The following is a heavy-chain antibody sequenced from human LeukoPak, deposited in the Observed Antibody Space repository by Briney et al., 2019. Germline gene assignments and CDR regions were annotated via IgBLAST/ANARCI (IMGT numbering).Heavy chain of an antibody. CDR3: ARLYSSSSGLRASDY. CDR1: GFTFSSYE. Sequence: GGSLRLSCAASGFTFSSYEVNWVRQAPGKGLEWVSYISSSGSTIFYADSVKGRFTISRDNAKNSLYLQMNSLRAEDTAVYYRARLYSSSSGLRASDYWGQGTLVTVSS. CDR2: ISSSGSTI. V-gene: IGHV3-48*03. J-gene: IGHJ4*02. D-gene: IGHD6-6*01.